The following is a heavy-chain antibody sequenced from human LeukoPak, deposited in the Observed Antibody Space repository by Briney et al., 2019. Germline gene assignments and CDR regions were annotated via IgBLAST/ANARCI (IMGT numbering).Heavy chain of an antibody. CDR3: ARWEYCSGGSCYPYFDY. V-gene: IGHV3-21*01. D-gene: IGHD2-15*01. CDR1: GFTFSSFG. CDR2: ISSSSSYI. Sequence: GGSLRLSCVASGFTFSSFGMNWVRQAPGKGLEWVSSISSSSSYIYYADSVKGRFTISRDNAKNSLYLQMNSLRAEDTAVYYCARWEYCSGGSCYPYFDYWGQGTLVTVSS. J-gene: IGHJ4*02.